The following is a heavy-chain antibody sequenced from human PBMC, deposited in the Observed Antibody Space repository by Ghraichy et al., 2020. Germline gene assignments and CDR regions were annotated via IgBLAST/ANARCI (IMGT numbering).Heavy chain of an antibody. V-gene: IGHV4-30-2*01. CDR1: GGSLSSSSYS. J-gene: IGHJ6*02. Sequence: SETLSLTCTVSGGSLSSSSYSWTWIRQPPGRGLEWIGYSYYSGGAYYNPSLKSRVAISLDRYYNIRFSLEVNSMTAADTAVYYCAVLASYGVDVWGPGTTVTVSS. CDR3: AVLASYGVDV. CDR2: SYYSGGA. D-gene: IGHD3-3*01.